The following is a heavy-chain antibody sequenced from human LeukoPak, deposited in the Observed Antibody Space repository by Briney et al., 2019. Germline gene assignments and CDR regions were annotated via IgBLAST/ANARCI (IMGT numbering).Heavy chain of an antibody. J-gene: IGHJ2*01. D-gene: IGHD6-13*01. Sequence: ASVKVSCKASGYTFTGYYMRWVRQAPGQGLEWMGWINPNSGGTNYAQKFQGRVTMTRDTSISTAYMELSRLRSDDTAVYYCARDSSWYLEEAGTGYFDLWGRGTLVTVSS. CDR1: GYTFTGYY. CDR2: INPNSGGT. V-gene: IGHV1-2*02. CDR3: ARDSSWYLEEAGTGYFDL.